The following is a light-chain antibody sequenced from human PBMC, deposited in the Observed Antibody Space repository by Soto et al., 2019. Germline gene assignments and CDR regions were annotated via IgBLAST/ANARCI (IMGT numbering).Light chain of an antibody. J-gene: IGKJ4*01. V-gene: IGKV1-27*01. Sequence: DVQMTQAPSSLSASVGDRVTITCRASQGISNYLAWYQQKPGKVPKLLIYAASILKSGVPSRFSGSGSGTDFTLTISRLHPEDAATYYWQKYNSAPRTFGGGTKVEIK. CDR2: AAS. CDR1: QGISNY. CDR3: QKYNSAPRT.